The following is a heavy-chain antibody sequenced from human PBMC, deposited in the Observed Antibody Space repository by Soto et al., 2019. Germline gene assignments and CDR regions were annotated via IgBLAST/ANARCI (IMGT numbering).Heavy chain of an antibody. J-gene: IGHJ4*02. Sequence: EVQLLESGGGLVQPGGSLRLSCAASGFTFSSYAMSWVRQAPGKGLEWVSAISGSGGSTYYADSVKGRFTISRDNSKNTLYLQMNSLRAEDTAVYYCAQDYGLAVAGLLNFDYWGQGTLVTVSS. V-gene: IGHV3-23*01. CDR1: GFTFSSYA. CDR3: AQDYGLAVAGLLNFDY. CDR2: ISGSGGST. D-gene: IGHD6-19*01.